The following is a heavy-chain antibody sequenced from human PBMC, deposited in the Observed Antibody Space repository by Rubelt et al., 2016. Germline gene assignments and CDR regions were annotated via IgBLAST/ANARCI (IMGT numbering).Heavy chain of an antibody. CDR1: GGSISSYY. CDR2: IYYSGST. D-gene: IGHD1-20*01. CDR3: SSGMGYNWSSFDY. J-gene: IGHJ4*02. V-gene: IGHV4-59*05. Sequence: QLQLQESGPGLVKPSETLSLTCTVSGGSISSYYWGWIRQPPGKGLEWIGSIYYSGSTYYNPSLKSRVTISVDTSKIQFSLKLSAVTAADTAVYYCSSGMGYNWSSFDYWGQGTLVTVSS.